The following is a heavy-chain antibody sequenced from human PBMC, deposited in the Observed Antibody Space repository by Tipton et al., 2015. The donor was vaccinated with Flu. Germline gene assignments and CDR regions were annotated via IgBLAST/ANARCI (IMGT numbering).Heavy chain of an antibody. J-gene: IGHJ6*02. CDR2: LYSGGST. CDR1: GFTVSINY. Sequence: SLRLSCAASGFTVSINYMNWVRQAPGKGLEWVAVLYSGGSTHYADSVKGRFTISRDNSKNTLYLQMNSLRVEGTAVYYCARHRGSVDTYMDVWGQGTTVTVSS. V-gene: IGHV3-66*04. CDR3: ARHRGSVDTYMDV. D-gene: IGHD3-16*01.